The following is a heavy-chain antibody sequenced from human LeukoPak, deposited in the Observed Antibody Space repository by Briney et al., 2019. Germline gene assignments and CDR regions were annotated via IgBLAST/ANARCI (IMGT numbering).Heavy chain of an antibody. CDR1: GGSISSYY. CDR3: ARVVGATVPDY. Sequence: SETLSLTCTVSGGSISSYYWSRIRQPPGKGLEWIGYIYYSGSTNYNPSLKSRVTISVDTSKNQFSLKLSSVTAADTAVYYCARVVGATVPDYWGQGTLVTVSS. D-gene: IGHD1-26*01. CDR2: IYYSGST. V-gene: IGHV4-59*01. J-gene: IGHJ4*02.